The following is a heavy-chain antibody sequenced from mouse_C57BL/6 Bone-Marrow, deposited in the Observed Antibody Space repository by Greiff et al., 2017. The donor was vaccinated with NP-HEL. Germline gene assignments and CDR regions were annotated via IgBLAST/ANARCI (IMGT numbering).Heavy chain of an antibody. CDR1: GYTFTSYW. CDR3: ASIYYYGFAY. D-gene: IGHD1-1*01. V-gene: IGHV1-55*01. CDR2: IYPGSGST. J-gene: IGHJ3*01. Sequence: QVQLKESGAELVKPGASVKMSCKASGYTFTSYWITWVKQRPGQGLEWIGDIYPGSGSTNYNEKFKSKATLTVDTSSSTAYMQLSSLTSEDSAVYYCASIYYYGFAYWGQGTLVTVSA.